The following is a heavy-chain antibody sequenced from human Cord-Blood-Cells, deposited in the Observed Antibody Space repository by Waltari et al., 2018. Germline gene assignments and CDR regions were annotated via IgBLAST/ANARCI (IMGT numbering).Heavy chain of an antibody. V-gene: IGHV1-24*01. CDR1: GYTLTELS. Sequence: QVQLVQSGAEVKKPGASVKVSCKVSGYTLTELSMHWVRQSPGHGLEWMGGFDPEDGETIYEQKFQGRVTMTEDTSTDTAYMELSSLRSEDTAVYYCATDTAAAGIDYYYYGMDVWGQGTTVTVSS. D-gene: IGHD6-13*01. CDR3: ATDTAAAGIDYYYYGMDV. J-gene: IGHJ6*02. CDR2: FDPEDGET.